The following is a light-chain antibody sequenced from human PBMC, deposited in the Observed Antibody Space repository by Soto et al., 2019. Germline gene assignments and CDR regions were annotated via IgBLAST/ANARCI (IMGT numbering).Light chain of an antibody. CDR2: DAS. V-gene: IGKV3-15*01. J-gene: IGKJ2*01. Sequence: EIVMTQSPATLSVSPGERASLSCRASQSVGSNLAWYQQTAGQAPRLLIYDASTRATGIPARFSGSGSGTEFTPTISSLQSEDFAFYSCQQYTTWPYTFGQGTKLEIK. CDR1: QSVGSN. CDR3: QQYTTWPYT.